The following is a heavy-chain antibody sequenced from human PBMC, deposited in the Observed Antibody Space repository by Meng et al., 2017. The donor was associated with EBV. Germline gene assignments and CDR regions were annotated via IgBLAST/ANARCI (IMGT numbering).Heavy chain of an antibody. CDR1: VGSVNGYF. J-gene: IGHJ4*02. D-gene: IGHD3-9*01. CDR2: LHHSGST. Sequence: QVQLQQWGAGLLKPSETLSLTAAVYVGSVNGYFWSWIRQPPGKGLEWIGELHHSGSTNYNPSLKSRLRISVDTSKNQFSLNLTSVTAADTAVYYCARVSPKRYFDYLAPPDYWGQGTLVTVSS. CDR3: ARVSPKRYFDYLAPPDY. V-gene: IGHV4-34*01.